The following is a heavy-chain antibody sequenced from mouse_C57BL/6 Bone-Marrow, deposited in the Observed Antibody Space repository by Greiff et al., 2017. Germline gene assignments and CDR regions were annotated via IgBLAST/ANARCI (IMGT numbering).Heavy chain of an antibody. V-gene: IGHV1-63*01. CDR3: ARGVPYYAMGY. CDR2: IYPGGGYT. Sequence: QVQLQQSGAELVRPGTSVKMSCKASGYTFTNYWIGWAKQRPGHGLEWIGDIYPGGGYTNYNEKFKGKATLTADKSSSTAYMQFSSLTSEDSAIYYCARGVPYYAMGYWGQGTSVTVSS. CDR1: GYTFTNYW. J-gene: IGHJ4*01.